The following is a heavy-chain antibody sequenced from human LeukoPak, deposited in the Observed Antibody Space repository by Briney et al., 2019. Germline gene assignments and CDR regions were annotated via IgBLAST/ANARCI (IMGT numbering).Heavy chain of an antibody. CDR1: GFTFSSYW. J-gene: IGHJ3*02. CDR2: IKQDGSEK. D-gene: IGHD5-18*01. V-gene: IGHV3-7*01. CDR3: ARDAGYSYGYDAFDI. Sequence: HSGGSLRLSCAASGFTFSSYWMSWVRQAPGKGLEWVANIKQDGSEKYYVDSVKGRFTISRDNAKNSLYLQMNSLRAEDTAVYYCARDAGYSYGYDAFDIWGQGTMVTVSS.